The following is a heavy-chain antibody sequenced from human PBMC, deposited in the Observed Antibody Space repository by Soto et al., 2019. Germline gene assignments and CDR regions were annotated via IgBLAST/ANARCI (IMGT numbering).Heavy chain of an antibody. J-gene: IGHJ4*02. CDR2: VSFDGSNK. V-gene: IGHV3-30-3*01. D-gene: IGHD1-20*01. CDR1: GFTFSTHD. Sequence: QVQLVESGGGVVQPGRSLRLSCAASGFTFSTHDMHWVRQAPGKGLECVAIVSFDGSNKYYADSVKGRFTISRDNSNYPLYLQMSGLPPEDTAVYYCARDQTGITTTGGGRIDHWGQGTLVTVSS. CDR3: ARDQTGITTTGGGRIDH.